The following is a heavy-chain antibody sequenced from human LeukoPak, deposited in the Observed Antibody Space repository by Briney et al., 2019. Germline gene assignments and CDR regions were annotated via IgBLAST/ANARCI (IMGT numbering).Heavy chain of an antibody. CDR2: IYTSGST. V-gene: IGHV4-61*02. CDR3: ARDTYHYDISGYYRLDY. D-gene: IGHD3-22*01. CDR1: GGSISSGSCY. Sequence: SQTLSLTCTVSGGSISSGSCYWSWIRQPAGKGLEWIGRIYTSGSTNYNPSLNSRVTISVDTSKNQVSLKLTSVTAADTAVYYCARDTYHYDISGYYRLDYWGQGTLVTVSS. J-gene: IGHJ4*02.